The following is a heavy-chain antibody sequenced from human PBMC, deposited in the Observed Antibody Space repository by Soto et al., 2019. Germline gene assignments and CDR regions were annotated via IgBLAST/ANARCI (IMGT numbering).Heavy chain of an antibody. V-gene: IGHV2-5*02. CDR1: GFSLSTIAVG. CDR3: AQCAAGSERGATLTQPNWFDR. Sequence: QITLKESGPTLVKPTQTLTVTCTFSGFSLSTIAVGVGWIRQPPGKALEWLALIYWDDDKRDSPSQKSRLTITKNTSKNHVVLTMNNLDPVDTATCFCAQCAAGSERGATLTQPNWFDRWGQGTLVTVSS. D-gene: IGHD3-10*01. J-gene: IGHJ5*02. CDR2: IYWDDDK.